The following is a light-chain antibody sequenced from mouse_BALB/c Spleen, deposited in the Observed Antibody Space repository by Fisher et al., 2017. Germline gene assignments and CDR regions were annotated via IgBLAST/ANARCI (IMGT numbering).Light chain of an antibody. J-gene: IGKJ4*01. V-gene: IGKV4-68*01. Sequence: IVITQTPAIMSASPGEKVTMSCRASSSVNYMYWYQQKPRSSPKPWIYLTSNLASGVPARFSGSGSGTSYSLTISSMEAEDAATYYCQQWSSNPFTFGSGTKLEIK. CDR2: LTS. CDR1: SSVNY. CDR3: QQWSSNPFT.